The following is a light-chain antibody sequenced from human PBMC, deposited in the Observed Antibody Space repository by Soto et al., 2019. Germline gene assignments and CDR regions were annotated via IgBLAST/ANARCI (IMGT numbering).Light chain of an antibody. J-gene: IGLJ2*01. Sequence: QSVLTQPPSVSAAPGQKVTISCSGSNSNIGNNYVSWYQQLPGTAPKLLIYDNNKRPSGIPDRSSGSKSGTSATLGITGLQTGDEADCYCGAWDDSLSAVFGGGTQLTVL. V-gene: IGLV1-51*01. CDR3: GAWDDSLSAV. CDR1: NSNIGNNY. CDR2: DNN.